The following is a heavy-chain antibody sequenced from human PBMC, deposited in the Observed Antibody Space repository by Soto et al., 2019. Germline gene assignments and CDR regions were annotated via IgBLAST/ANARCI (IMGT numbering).Heavy chain of an antibody. J-gene: IGHJ6*03. V-gene: IGHV3-13*01. CDR1: GFIFIAYD. CDR2: IRTAGDT. Sequence: EVQLLESGGGLVQPGGSLRLSYAASGFIFIAYDRHWLPQATGKGLEWVSAIRTAGDTYYLGSVKGRFTVSRENAKNSLYLQMNSLTVGDSAVYYCVKAYSYGPPSYCFYYIGVWGKGTTVAVSS. CDR3: VKAYSYGPPSYCFYYIGV. D-gene: IGHD5-18*01.